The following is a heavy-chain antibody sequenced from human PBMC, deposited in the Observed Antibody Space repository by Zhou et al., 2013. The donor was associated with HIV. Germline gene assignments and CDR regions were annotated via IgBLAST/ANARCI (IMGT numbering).Heavy chain of an antibody. D-gene: IGHD3-22*01. CDR3: ARDQPKPYYYDSRGYYYSGHNWFDP. V-gene: IGHV1-69*12. CDR1: GGTFSNYA. Sequence: QVQLVQSGAEVKKPGSSVKVSCKASGGTFSNYAITWVRQAPGQGLEWMGGIIPIVGTANYAQKFQGRVTITADESTSTAYMELSSLRSEDTAVYYCARDQPKPYYYDSRGYYYSGHNWFDPWAEEPWSPSP. CDR2: IIPIVGTA. J-gene: IGHJ5*01.